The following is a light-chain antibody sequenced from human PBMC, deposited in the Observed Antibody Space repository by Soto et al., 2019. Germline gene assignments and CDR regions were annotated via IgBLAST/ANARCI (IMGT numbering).Light chain of an antibody. V-gene: IGKV3-15*01. CDR1: QSVSSN. CDR2: GAS. J-gene: IGKJ4*01. CDR3: QQYNDWPLT. Sequence: EKVMTQSPATLSVSPGERATLSCRASQSVSSNLAWFQQKPGQAPRLLIYGASTRATGIPARFSGSGSGTEFTLTIGSLQSQDFEVYYCQQYNDWPLTFGGGTKVDIX.